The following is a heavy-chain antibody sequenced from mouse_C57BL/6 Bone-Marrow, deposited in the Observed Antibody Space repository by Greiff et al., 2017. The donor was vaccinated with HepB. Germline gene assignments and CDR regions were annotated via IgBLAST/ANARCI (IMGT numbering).Heavy chain of an antibody. V-gene: IGHV1-76*01. Sequence: QVQLKQSGAELVRPGASVKLSCKASGYTFTDYYINWVKQRPGQGLEWIARIYPGSGNTYYNEKFKGKATLTAEKSSSTAYMQLSSLTSEDSAVYFCAREGYDDWYFDVWGTGTTVTVSS. CDR2: IYPGSGNT. CDR3: AREGYDDWYFDV. CDR1: GYTFTDYY. D-gene: IGHD2-2*01. J-gene: IGHJ1*03.